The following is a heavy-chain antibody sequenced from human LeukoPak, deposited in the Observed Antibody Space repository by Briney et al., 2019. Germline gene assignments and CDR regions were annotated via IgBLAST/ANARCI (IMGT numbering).Heavy chain of an antibody. J-gene: IGHJ4*02. CDR3: ARRVGYCSSTSCYRKYYFDY. Sequence: SETLSLTCAVYGGFFSGYYWSWIRQPPGKGLECIGEINHSGSTNYNPSLKSRVTISVDTSKNQFSLKLSSVTAADTAVYYCARRVGYCSSTSCYRKYYFDYWGQGTLVTVSS. V-gene: IGHV4-34*01. D-gene: IGHD2-2*01. CDR2: INHSGST. CDR1: GGFFSGYY.